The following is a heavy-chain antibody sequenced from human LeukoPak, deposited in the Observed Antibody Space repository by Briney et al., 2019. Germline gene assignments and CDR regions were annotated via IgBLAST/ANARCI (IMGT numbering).Heavy chain of an antibody. CDR2: TYYMSKWKT. V-gene: IGHV6-1*01. CDR1: GDSVSSNRAA. J-gene: IGHJ5*02. CDR3: ARASHGSHWFDP. D-gene: IGHD3-10*01. Sequence: SQTLSLTCAISGDSVSSNRAAWNWIRQSRSRGLEWLGRTYYMSKWKTEYAGSVGSRIVINPDTSKNEFSLQLRSVTREGTAVYYCARASHGSHWFDPWGQGTLVTVSS.